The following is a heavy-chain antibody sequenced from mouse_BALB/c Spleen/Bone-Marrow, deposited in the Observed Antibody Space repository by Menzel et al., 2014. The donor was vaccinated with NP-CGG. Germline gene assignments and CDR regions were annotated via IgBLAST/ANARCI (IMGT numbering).Heavy chain of an antibody. CDR2: IYPGDGST. CDR1: GYTFTSYY. Sequence: QVQLQQSGPELVEPGASVKMSCKASGYTFTSYYIHWVKQRPGQGLEWIGWIYPGDGSTKYNEKFKGKTTLTADKSSSTAYMLLSSLTSEDSAIYFCARGGGMDYWGQGTSVTVSS. CDR3: ARGGGMDY. V-gene: IGHV1S56*01. J-gene: IGHJ4*01.